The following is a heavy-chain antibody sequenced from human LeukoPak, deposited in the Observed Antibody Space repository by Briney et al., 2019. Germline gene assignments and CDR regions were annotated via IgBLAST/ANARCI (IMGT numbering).Heavy chain of an antibody. CDR1: GDSISSSSYY. V-gene: IGHV4-39*07. CDR3: ARGGDSSGYEGRFDP. CDR2: IYYSGST. Sequence: SETLSLTCTVSGDSISSSSYYWGWIRQPPGKGLEWIGSIYYSGSTYYNPSLKSRVTISVDASKNQFSLKLSSVTAADTAVYYCARGGDSSGYEGRFDPWGQGTLVTVSS. D-gene: IGHD3-22*01. J-gene: IGHJ5*02.